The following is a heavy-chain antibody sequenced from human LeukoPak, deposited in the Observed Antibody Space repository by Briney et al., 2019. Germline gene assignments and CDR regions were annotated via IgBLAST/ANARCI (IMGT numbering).Heavy chain of an antibody. CDR3: AGYQWLVNFDY. CDR1: GFTISSNY. CDR2: IYAGGGT. Sequence: GGSLRLSCTASGFTISSNYMNWVRQAPGKGLEWVSVIYAGGGTYYADSVRGRFTISRDTSENTLYLQMNSLRAEDTALYYCAGYQWLVNFDYWGQGTLVTVSS. J-gene: IGHJ4*02. D-gene: IGHD6-19*01. V-gene: IGHV3-66*01.